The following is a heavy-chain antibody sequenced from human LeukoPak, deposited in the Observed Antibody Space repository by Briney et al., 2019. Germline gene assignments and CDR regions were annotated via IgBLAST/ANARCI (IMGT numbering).Heavy chain of an antibody. Sequence: GGSLILSCAASGFTVGNNRMSWVRQAPGKGLEWVSTVYGGGNTAYADSVKGRFTISRDTSKNTLLLQMNSLRAEDTAVYFCVRERFGAYVENWGQGALVTVSS. CDR3: VRERFGAYVEN. CDR2: VYGGGNT. D-gene: IGHD3-10*01. V-gene: IGHV3-53*01. CDR1: GFTVGNNR. J-gene: IGHJ4*02.